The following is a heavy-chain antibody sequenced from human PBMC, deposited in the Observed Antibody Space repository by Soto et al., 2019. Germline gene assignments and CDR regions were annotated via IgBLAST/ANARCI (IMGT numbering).Heavy chain of an antibody. D-gene: IGHD3-10*01. Sequence: SETLSLTCAVYGGSSSGYYWSWIRQPPGKGLEWIGEINHSGSTTYNPSLKSRVTISVDTSKTQFSLKLRSVTAADTAFYYCAREQGVGSTVCNWFDPWGQGTLVTVSS. J-gene: IGHJ5*02. CDR1: GGSSSGYY. CDR2: INHSGST. V-gene: IGHV4-34*01. CDR3: AREQGVGSTVCNWFDP.